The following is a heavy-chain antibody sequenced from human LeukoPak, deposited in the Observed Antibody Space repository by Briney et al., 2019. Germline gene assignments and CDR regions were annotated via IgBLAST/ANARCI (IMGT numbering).Heavy chain of an antibody. J-gene: IGHJ4*02. Sequence: PSETLSLTCTVPGGSISSSSYYWGWHRQPPGMALEWIGSIYYSGSTYYNPSLKSRVTVSADTSKNQLSLKLSPATAAATSVSSCASEFNDWGQGTLVTVSS. CDR1: GGSISSSSYY. CDR2: IYYSGST. CDR3: ASEFND. V-gene: IGHV4-39*01.